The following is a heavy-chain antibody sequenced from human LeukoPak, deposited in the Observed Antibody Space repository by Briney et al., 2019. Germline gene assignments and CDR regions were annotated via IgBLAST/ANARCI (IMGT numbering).Heavy chain of an antibody. CDR2: IRYDGSNK. Sequence: GGSLRLSCAASGFTFSSYGMHWGRQAPGKGLERVSFIRYDGSNKYYADSARGRFTISRDNSKNMLYVQMNSLRAEDTAVYYCAKLRWLARFDYWGQGTLVTVSS. CDR3: AKLRWLARFDY. V-gene: IGHV3-30*02. CDR1: GFTFSSYG. D-gene: IGHD6-19*01. J-gene: IGHJ4*02.